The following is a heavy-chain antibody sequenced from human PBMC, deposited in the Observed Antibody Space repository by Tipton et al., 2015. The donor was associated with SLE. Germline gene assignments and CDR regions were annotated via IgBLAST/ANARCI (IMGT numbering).Heavy chain of an antibody. CDR1: GFTFSSYS. V-gene: IGHV3-21*01. D-gene: IGHD3-3*01. CDR3: ARDGGAGWSGYYHDAFDI. CDR2: IGSSSSYI. J-gene: IGHJ3*02. Sequence: QLVQSGGGVVQPGGSLRLSCAASGFTFSSYSMNWVRQAPGKGLEWVSSIGSSSSYIYSADSLKGRFTISRDNAKNSLYLQMNSLRAEDTAVYYCARDGGAGWSGYYHDAFDIWGQGTMITVSS.